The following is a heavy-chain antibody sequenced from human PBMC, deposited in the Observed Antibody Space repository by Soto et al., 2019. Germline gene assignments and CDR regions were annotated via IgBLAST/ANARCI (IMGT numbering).Heavy chain of an antibody. Sequence: SETLSLTCAVYGGSFSGYYWSWIRQPPGRGLEWIGEINHSGSTNYNPSLKSRVTISVDTSKNQFSLKLSSVTAADTAVYYCARGRRSCSGGSCHRPHYFDYWGQGTLVTVYS. CDR3: ARGRRSCSGGSCHRPHYFDY. J-gene: IGHJ4*02. D-gene: IGHD2-15*01. V-gene: IGHV4-34*01. CDR1: GGSFSGYY. CDR2: INHSGST.